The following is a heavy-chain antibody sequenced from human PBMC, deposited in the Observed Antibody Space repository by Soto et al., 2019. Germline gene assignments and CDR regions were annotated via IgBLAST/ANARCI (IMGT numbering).Heavy chain of an antibody. D-gene: IGHD4-17*01. V-gene: IGHV1-18*01. J-gene: IGHJ4*02. CDR3: ARDQGQSTVAYYFDY. CDR2: ISAYNGNT. Sequence: QVQLVQSGAEVKKPGASVKVSCKASGYTFTTYGISWVRQAPGQGLEWMGWISAYNGNTNYAQKLQGRVTMTTDTSTSTAYMYQRSLRSDDTAVYYCARDQGQSTVAYYFDYWGRGTLVTVSS. CDR1: GYTFTTYG.